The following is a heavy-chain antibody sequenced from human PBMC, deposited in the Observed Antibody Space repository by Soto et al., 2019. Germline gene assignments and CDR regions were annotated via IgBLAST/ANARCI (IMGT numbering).Heavy chain of an antibody. D-gene: IGHD3-10*01. CDR3: GKGGQYVSGGLGVFAP. CDR1: AFTFSSYA. CDR2: ISHTGST. J-gene: IGHJ5*02. V-gene: IGHV3-23*01. Sequence: EVQLLESGGGLVQPGGSLRLSCAASAFTFSSYAMSWVRQAPLTGLEWVSTISHTGSTYYADSVKGRFTISRDNSNNTLISRMKSLGAGETAVNYWGKGGQYVSGGLGVFAPWGQGTLVTVPP.